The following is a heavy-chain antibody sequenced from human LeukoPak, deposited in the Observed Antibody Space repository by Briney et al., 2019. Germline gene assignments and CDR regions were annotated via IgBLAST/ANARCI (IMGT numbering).Heavy chain of an antibody. CDR1: GGSFSGYY. V-gene: IGHV4-34*01. CDR3: ARRLGYSYGFYYFDY. D-gene: IGHD5-18*01. J-gene: IGHJ4*02. CDR2: INHSRST. Sequence: PSETLSLTCAVYGGSFSGYYWSWIRQPPGKGLEWIGEINHSRSTNYNPSLKSRVTISVDTSKNQFSLKLSSVTAADTAVYYCARRLGYSYGFYYFDYWGQGTLVTVSS.